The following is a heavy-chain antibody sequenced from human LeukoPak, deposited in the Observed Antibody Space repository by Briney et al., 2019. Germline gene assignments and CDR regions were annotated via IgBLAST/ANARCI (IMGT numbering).Heavy chain of an antibody. CDR3: ARLVRYCSGGSCYANWFDP. CDR2: IYPGDSDT. D-gene: IGHD2-15*01. CDR1: GYSFTSYW. Sequence: GESLKISCKGCGYSFTSYWIGWVRQMPGKGLEWMGIIYPGDSDTRYSPSFQGQVTISADKSISTAYLQWSSLKASDTAMYYCARLVRYCSGGSCYANWFDPWGQGTLVTVSS. V-gene: IGHV5-51*01. J-gene: IGHJ5*02.